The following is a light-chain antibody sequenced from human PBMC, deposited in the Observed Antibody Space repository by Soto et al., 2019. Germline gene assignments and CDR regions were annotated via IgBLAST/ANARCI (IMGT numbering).Light chain of an antibody. V-gene: IGKV1-5*03. Sequence: DIQMTQSPSTLSASVGDRVTITCRASQSISSWLAWYQQKPGKAPKLLIYKASSLETGVPSRFSGSGSGTEFTLIISCLQPDGFASYYCQQYGSSSPWTFGQWTKVEVK. CDR1: QSISSW. CDR3: QQYGSSSPWT. CDR2: KAS. J-gene: IGKJ1*01.